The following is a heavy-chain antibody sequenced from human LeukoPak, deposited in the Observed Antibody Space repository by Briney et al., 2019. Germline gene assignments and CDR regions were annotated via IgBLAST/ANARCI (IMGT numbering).Heavy chain of an antibody. Sequence: GGSLRLSCAASGFTFSSYAMSWVRKAPGKGLEWVSAISGRGGSTYYADSEKGRFTISRDNSKNTLYLQMNSLRAEDTAVYYCAKERGYCSSTSCHYYYYYMDVWGKGTTVTVSS. CDR3: AKERGYCSSTSCHYYYYYMDV. V-gene: IGHV3-23*01. D-gene: IGHD2-2*01. CDR2: ISGRGGST. J-gene: IGHJ6*03. CDR1: GFTFSSYA.